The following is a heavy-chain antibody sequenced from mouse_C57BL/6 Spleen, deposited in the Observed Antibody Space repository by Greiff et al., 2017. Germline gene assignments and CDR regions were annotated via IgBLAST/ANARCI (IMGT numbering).Heavy chain of an antibody. J-gene: IGHJ4*01. CDR2: IDPETGGT. CDR1: GYTFTDYE. CDR3: TDYGSNYAMDY. V-gene: IGHV1-15*01. Sequence: QVQLQQSGAELVRPGASVTLSCKASGYTFTDYEMHWVKQTPVHGLEWIGAIDPETGGTAYNQKFKGKAILTADKSSSTAYMELRSLTSEDSAVYYCTDYGSNYAMDYWGQGTSVTAAS. D-gene: IGHD1-1*01.